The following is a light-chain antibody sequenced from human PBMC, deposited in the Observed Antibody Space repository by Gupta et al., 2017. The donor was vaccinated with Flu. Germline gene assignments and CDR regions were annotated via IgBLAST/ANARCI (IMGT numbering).Light chain of an antibody. Sequence: EIVLTQSPATLSLSPGERATLSCRASQSVSSYLAWYQQKPGQAPRLLIYDASNSDTGIPARFSGSGFGTDFTLTISSREPEDFAVYYCQLRSNWHPITFGQGTPMEIK. CDR3: QLRSNWHPIT. J-gene: IGKJ5*01. CDR1: QSVSSY. V-gene: IGKV3-11*01. CDR2: DAS.